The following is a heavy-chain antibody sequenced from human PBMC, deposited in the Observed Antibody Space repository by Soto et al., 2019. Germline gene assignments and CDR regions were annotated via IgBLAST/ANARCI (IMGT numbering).Heavy chain of an antibody. Sequence: QLQLQESGPGLVKPSETLSLTCNVSGGSIRSSPYYWGWIRQPPGKGLEWIGSIFYSGNTYYNPSLKIRVTMSVDTSKNQFSLKLKSVTAADTAVYYCASQGIAVAVRPYYYYYMDVWGKGTTVTVSS. CDR1: GGSIRSSPYY. D-gene: IGHD6-19*01. J-gene: IGHJ6*03. V-gene: IGHV4-39*01. CDR2: IFYSGNT. CDR3: ASQGIAVAVRPYYYYYMDV.